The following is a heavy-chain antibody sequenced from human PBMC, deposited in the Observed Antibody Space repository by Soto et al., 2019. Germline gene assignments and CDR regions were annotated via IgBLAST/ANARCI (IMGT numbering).Heavy chain of an antibody. CDR1: GFTFNSYA. V-gene: IGHV3-23*01. D-gene: IGHD4-17*01. CDR3: AKDHGPYGDGLDY. J-gene: IGHJ4*02. CDR2: ICSRGGRT. Sequence: EVQLLESGGGLVQPGGSLRLSCAASGFTFNSYAMSWVRQAPGKGLEWVSAICSRGGRTHYADSVKGRFTISRDNSKNTLYLQVNSLRAEDTAVYYCAKDHGPYGDGLDYWGQGTLVTVSS.